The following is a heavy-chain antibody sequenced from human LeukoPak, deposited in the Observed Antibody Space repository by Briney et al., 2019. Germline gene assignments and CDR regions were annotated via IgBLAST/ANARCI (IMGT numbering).Heavy chain of an antibody. V-gene: IGHV4-39*01. J-gene: IGHJ6*03. CDR1: GGSISISSHY. Sequence: SETLSLTCTVSGGSISISSHYWGWIRQPRGKGLEWIGSIYYSGSTYYNASLKSRVTISVDTSKNQFSLKLTSVTAADTAVYYCAGLHCSGGSCYSHNYYYYYMGVWGKGTTVTVSS. CDR2: IYYSGST. CDR3: AGLHCSGGSCYSHNYYYYYMGV. D-gene: IGHD2-15*01.